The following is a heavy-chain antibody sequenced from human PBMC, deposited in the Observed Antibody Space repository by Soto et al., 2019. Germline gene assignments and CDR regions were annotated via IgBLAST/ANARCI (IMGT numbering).Heavy chain of an antibody. V-gene: IGHV1-69*02. Sequence: SVKVSCKASGGTFSSYTISWVRQAPGQGLEWMGRIIPILGIANYAQKFQGSVTITADKSTSTAYMELSSLRSEDTAVYYCASGHSGAYTSDYWGQGTLVTVSS. CDR3: ASGHSGAYTSDY. CDR2: IIPILGIA. D-gene: IGHD4-17*01. CDR1: GGTFSSYT. J-gene: IGHJ4*02.